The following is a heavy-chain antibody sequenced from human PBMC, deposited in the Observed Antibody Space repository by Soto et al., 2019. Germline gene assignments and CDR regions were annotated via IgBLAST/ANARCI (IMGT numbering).Heavy chain of an antibody. D-gene: IGHD3-22*01. J-gene: IGHJ5*02. Sequence: PSETLSLTCTVSGGSISSYYWSWIRQPPGKGLEWIGYIYYSGSTNYNPSLKSRVTISVDTSKNQFSLKLSSVTAADTAVYYCARDHGYDSSGYYRYNWFDPWGPGTLLTVSS. CDR2: IYYSGST. CDR3: ARDHGYDSSGYYRYNWFDP. V-gene: IGHV4-59*01. CDR1: GGSISSYY.